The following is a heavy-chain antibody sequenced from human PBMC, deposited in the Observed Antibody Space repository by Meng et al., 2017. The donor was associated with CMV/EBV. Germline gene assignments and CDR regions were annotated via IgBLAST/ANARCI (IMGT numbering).Heavy chain of an antibody. CDR2: ISSSSSYI. Sequence: GESLKISCAASGFTFSSYSMNWVRQAPGKGLEWVSSISSSSSYIYYADSVKGRFTISRDNAKNSLYLQMNSLRAEDTAVYYCARVLAGYSSSWPNLLYYYSYGMDVWGQGTTVTVSS. CDR3: ARVLAGYSSSWPNLLYYYSYGMDV. V-gene: IGHV3-21*01. J-gene: IGHJ6*02. CDR1: GFTFSSYS. D-gene: IGHD6-13*01.